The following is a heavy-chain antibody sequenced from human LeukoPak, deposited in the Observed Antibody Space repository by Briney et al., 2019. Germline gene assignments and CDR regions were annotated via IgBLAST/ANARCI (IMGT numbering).Heavy chain of an antibody. CDR2: IYYSGST. CDR1: GGSIISYY. Sequence: SETLSLTCTVSGGSIISYYWSWIRQSPQKGLEWIGYIYYSGSTNYSPSLKSRVTISVDTSKNQFSLKLSSVTAADTAVYYCARGGPAAQTIDYWGQGTLVTVSS. V-gene: IGHV4-59*01. D-gene: IGHD6-25*01. J-gene: IGHJ4*02. CDR3: ARGGPAAQTIDY.